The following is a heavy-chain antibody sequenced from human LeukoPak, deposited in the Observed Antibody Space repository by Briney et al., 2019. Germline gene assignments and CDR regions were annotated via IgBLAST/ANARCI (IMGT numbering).Heavy chain of an antibody. V-gene: IGHV3-66*01. CDR2: IYSGDNT. D-gene: IGHD1-14*01. CDR3: AKDYLTTQDY. Sequence: PGGSLRLSCAASGFTVSGNYMNWARQAPGKGLEWVSVIYSGDNTYYADSVKGRFTISRDNSKNTLFLQMNSLRAEDTAVYYCAKDYLTTQDYWGQGTLVTVSS. J-gene: IGHJ4*02. CDR1: GFTVSGNY.